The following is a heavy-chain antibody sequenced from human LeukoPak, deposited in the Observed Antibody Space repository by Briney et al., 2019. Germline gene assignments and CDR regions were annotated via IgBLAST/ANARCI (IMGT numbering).Heavy chain of an antibody. D-gene: IGHD1-20*01. CDR3: ARDRSSITGTTLGFDP. CDR1: GGSISSYY. J-gene: IGHJ5*02. Sequence: SETLSLTCTVSGGSISSYYWSWIRQPPGKGLEWIGYIYYSGSTNYNPSLKSRVTISVDTSKNQFSLKLSSVTAADTAVYYCARDRSSITGTTLGFDPWGQGTLVTVSS. V-gene: IGHV4-59*01. CDR2: IYYSGST.